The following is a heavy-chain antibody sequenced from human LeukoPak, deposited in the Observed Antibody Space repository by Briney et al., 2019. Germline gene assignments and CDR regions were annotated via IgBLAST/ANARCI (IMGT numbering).Heavy chain of an antibody. CDR2: INHSGST. Sequence: SEALSLTCAVYGGSLSGYYWNWIRQPPGKGLEWIGEINHSGSTNYNPSLKSRVTISVDTSKNQFSLKLSSVTAADTAVYYCARPSPPLVTWGRGTMVTVSS. J-gene: IGHJ3*01. D-gene: IGHD2-15*01. CDR3: ARPSPPLVT. CDR1: GGSLSGYY. V-gene: IGHV4-34*01.